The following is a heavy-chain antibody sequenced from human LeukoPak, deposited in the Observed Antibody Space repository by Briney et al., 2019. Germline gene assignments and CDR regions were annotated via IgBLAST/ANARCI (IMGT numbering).Heavy chain of an antibody. CDR3: ARRVYGFDP. V-gene: IGHV4-38-2*02. J-gene: IGHJ5*02. Sequence: SETLSLTCTVSGYSISSGYYWGWIRQPPGKGLEWIGSIYHSGSTYYNPSLKSRVTISVDTSKNQFSLKLSSVTAADTAVYYCARRVYGFDPWGQGTLVTVSS. CDR2: IYHSGST. D-gene: IGHD2-8*01. CDR1: GYSISSGYY.